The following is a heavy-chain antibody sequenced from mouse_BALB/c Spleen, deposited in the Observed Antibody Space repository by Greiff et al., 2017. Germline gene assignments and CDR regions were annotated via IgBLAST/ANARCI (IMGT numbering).Heavy chain of an antibody. Sequence: VQLQQSGAELVRPGVSVKISCKGSGYTFTDYAMHWVKQSHAKSLEWIGVISTYYGDASYNQKFKGKATMTVDKSSSTAYMELARLTSEDSAIYYGARGDYFDYWGQGTTLTVSS. J-gene: IGHJ2*01. CDR3: ARGDYFDY. V-gene: IGHV1S137*01. CDR2: ISTYYGDA. CDR1: GYTFTDYA.